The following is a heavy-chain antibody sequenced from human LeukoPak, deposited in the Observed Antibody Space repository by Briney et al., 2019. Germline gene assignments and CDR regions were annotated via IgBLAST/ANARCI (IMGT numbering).Heavy chain of an antibody. J-gene: IGHJ6*03. CDR2: ISGSGGST. CDR3: AKGSGGNYYYYYYYMDV. Sequence: GGSLRLSCAASGFTFSSYAMSWVRQAPGKGLEWVLAISGSGGSTYYADSVKGRFTISRDNSKNTLYLQMNSLRAEDTAVYYCAKGSGGNYYYYYYYMDVWGKGTTVTVSS. V-gene: IGHV3-23*01. D-gene: IGHD4-23*01. CDR1: GFTFSSYA.